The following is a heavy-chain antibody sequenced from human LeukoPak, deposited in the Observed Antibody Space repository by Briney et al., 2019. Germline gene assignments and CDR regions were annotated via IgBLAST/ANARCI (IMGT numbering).Heavy chain of an antibody. D-gene: IGHD6-13*01. CDR3: AKSPGGSGIAYGLDV. J-gene: IGHJ6*02. CDR2: ISRTSGNL. V-gene: IGHV3-9*01. CDR1: GFTFDDYA. Sequence: GGSLRLSCAASGFTFDDYAMHWVRQAPGKGLEWVSAISRTSGNLGYADSVKGRFTISRDSAKNSLYLQMNSLRPEDTAVYYCAKSPGGSGIAYGLDVWGQGTTVTVSS.